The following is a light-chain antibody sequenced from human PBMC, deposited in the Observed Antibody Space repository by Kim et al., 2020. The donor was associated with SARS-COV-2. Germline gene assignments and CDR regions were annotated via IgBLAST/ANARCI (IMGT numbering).Light chain of an antibody. CDR3: CSYAGSNTYV. J-gene: IGLJ1*01. V-gene: IGLV2-23*02. CDR1: SSDVGSYNL. CDR2: EVS. Sequence: QSVLTQPASVSGSPGQSITISCTGTSSDVGSYNLVSWYQQHPGKAPKLMIYEVSKRPSGVSNRFSGSKSGNTASLTISGLQAGDEADYYCCSYAGSNTYVFATGTKVTVL.